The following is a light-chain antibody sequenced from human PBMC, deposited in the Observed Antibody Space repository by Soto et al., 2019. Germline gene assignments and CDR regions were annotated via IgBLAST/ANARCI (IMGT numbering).Light chain of an antibody. Sequence: QSVLTQPPSVSEAPRQRVTVSCSGSNSNIGNNGVNWYQQLPGKAPKLLIYYDDLLPSGVSDRFSGSKSGTSASLAISGLQSDDEADYYCASWDDSLNGWVFGGGTKLTVL. CDR2: YDD. V-gene: IGLV1-36*01. J-gene: IGLJ3*02. CDR1: NSNIGNNG. CDR3: ASWDDSLNGWV.